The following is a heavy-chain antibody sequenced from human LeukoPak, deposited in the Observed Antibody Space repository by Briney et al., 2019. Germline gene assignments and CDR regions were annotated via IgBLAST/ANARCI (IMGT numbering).Heavy chain of an antibody. Sequence: SETLSLTCTVSGGSISSYYWSWIRQPPGKGLEWIGYIYYSGSTNYNPSLKSRVTISVGTSKNQFSLKLSSVTAADTAVYYCARAHSGSSDAFDIWGQGTMVTVSS. J-gene: IGHJ3*02. D-gene: IGHD1-26*01. CDR2: IYYSGST. CDR3: ARAHSGSSDAFDI. V-gene: IGHV4-59*01. CDR1: GGSISSYY.